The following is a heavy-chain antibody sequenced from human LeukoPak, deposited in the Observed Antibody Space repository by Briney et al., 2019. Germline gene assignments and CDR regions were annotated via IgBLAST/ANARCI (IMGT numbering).Heavy chain of an antibody. V-gene: IGHV4-39*01. CDR2: IYYSGST. D-gene: IGHD1-26*01. J-gene: IGHJ4*02. CDR3: ARYGPIVGASPLDY. CDR1: GGSISGSSYY. Sequence: SETLSLTCTVSGGSISGSSYYWGWIRQPPGKGLEWIGSIYYSGSTYYNPSLKSRVTISVDTSKNQFSLKLSSVTAADTAVYYCARYGPIVGASPLDYWGQGTLVTVSS.